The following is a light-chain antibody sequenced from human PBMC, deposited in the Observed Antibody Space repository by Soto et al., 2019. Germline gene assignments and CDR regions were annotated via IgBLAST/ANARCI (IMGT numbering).Light chain of an antibody. CDR2: AAS. CDR1: QGIRND. CDR3: LQHSTYPLT. V-gene: IGKV1-17*01. J-gene: IGKJ1*01. Sequence: DIQMTQFPSPLSASVGDRVTITGRASQGIRNDLGWYQQKPGKAPKRLIYAASSLQSGVPSRFSGSGSGTEFTLAISSLQPEDSATFYCLQHSTYPLTFGHGTKVEIK.